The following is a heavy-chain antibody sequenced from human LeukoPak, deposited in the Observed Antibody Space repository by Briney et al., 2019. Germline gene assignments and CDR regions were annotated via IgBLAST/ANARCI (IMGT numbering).Heavy chain of an antibody. CDR3: ARIYGYFDY. Sequence: GGSLRLSCAASGFTFSSYAMHWVRQAPGKGLEWVAVISYDGSNKYYADSVKGRFTISRDNSKNTLYLQMNNLRAEDTAVYYCARIYGYFDYWGQGTLVTVSS. D-gene: IGHD5-18*01. V-gene: IGHV3-30*04. CDR2: ISYDGSNK. CDR1: GFTFSSYA. J-gene: IGHJ4*02.